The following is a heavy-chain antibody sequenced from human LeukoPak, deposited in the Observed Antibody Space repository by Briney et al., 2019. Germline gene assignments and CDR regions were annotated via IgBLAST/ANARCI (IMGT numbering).Heavy chain of an antibody. D-gene: IGHD6-19*01. Sequence: GGSLRLSCAASGFTFSTFWMNWVRQAPGKGLEWVANMKQDGTEKNYVDSVKGRFTISRDNAKNSLYLQMNSLRAEDTAVYYCARSNGCLIDYWGQGTLVAVSS. CDR2: MKQDGTEK. CDR1: GFTFSTFW. CDR3: ARSNGCLIDY. J-gene: IGHJ4*02. V-gene: IGHV3-7*01.